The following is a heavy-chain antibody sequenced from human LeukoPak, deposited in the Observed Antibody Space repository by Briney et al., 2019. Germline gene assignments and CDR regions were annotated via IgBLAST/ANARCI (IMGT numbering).Heavy chain of an antibody. Sequence: PGGSLRLSCATSGFTFSSFGMSWVRQAPGEGLEWVSAISGSGGSTYYADSVKGRFTISRDSSKNTLYLQMNSLRAEDTAAYYCAKVHYDFWSGYYPPFDYWGQGTLVTVSS. J-gene: IGHJ4*02. V-gene: IGHV3-23*01. CDR2: ISGSGGST. CDR1: GFTFSSFG. CDR3: AKVHYDFWSGYYPPFDY. D-gene: IGHD3-3*01.